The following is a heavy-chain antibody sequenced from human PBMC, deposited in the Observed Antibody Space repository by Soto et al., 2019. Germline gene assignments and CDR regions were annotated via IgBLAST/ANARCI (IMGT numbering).Heavy chain of an antibody. CDR3: AKKLSIAARPHWFDP. CDR2: ISGSGGST. V-gene: IGHV3-23*01. D-gene: IGHD6-6*01. J-gene: IGHJ5*02. Sequence: GGSLRLSCAASGFTFSSYAMSWVRQAPGKGLEWVSAISGSGGSTYYADSVKGRFTISRDTSKNTLYLQMNSLRAEDTAVYYCAKKLSIAARPHWFDPWGQGTLVTVSS. CDR1: GFTFSSYA.